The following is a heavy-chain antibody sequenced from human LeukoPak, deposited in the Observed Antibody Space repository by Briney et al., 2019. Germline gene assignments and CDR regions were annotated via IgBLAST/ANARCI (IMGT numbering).Heavy chain of an antibody. J-gene: IGHJ4*02. CDR1: GGSFSGYY. CDR3: ARRALMVAIGGYFDY. V-gene: IGHV4-34*01. Sequence: PSETLSLTCAVYGGSFSGYYWSWIRQPPGKGLEWIGEINHSGSTNYNPSLKSRVTISVDTSKNQFSLKLSSVTAADTAVYYCARRALMVAIGGYFDYWGQGTLVTVSS. CDR2: INHSGST. D-gene: IGHD5-12*01.